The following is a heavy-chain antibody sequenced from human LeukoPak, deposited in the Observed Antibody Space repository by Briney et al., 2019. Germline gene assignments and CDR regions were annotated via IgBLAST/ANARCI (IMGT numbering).Heavy chain of an antibody. J-gene: IGHJ3*02. Sequence: GGSLRLSCAASGFTFSSYAMSLVRQAPGKGLEWVSAISGSGGSTYYADSVKGRFTISRDNSKNTLYLQMNSLRAEDTAVYYCAKEPYYYDSSGYPGDAFDIWGQGTMVTVSS. CDR1: GFTFSSYA. CDR2: ISGSGGST. D-gene: IGHD3-22*01. CDR3: AKEPYYYDSSGYPGDAFDI. V-gene: IGHV3-23*01.